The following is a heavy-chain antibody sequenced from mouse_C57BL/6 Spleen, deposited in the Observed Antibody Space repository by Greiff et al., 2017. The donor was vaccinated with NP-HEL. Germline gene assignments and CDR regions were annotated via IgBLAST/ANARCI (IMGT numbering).Heavy chain of an antibody. D-gene: IGHD2-1*01. J-gene: IGHJ4*01. Sequence: EVKVVESGGGLVKPGGSLKLSCAASGFTFSSYAMSWVRQTPEKRLEWVATISDGGSYTYYPDNVKGRFTISRDNAKNNLYLQMSHLKSEDTAMYYCARDYYGNSYYYAMDYWGQGTSVTVSS. CDR3: ARDYYGNSYYYAMDY. V-gene: IGHV5-4*01. CDR2: ISDGGSYT. CDR1: GFTFSSYA.